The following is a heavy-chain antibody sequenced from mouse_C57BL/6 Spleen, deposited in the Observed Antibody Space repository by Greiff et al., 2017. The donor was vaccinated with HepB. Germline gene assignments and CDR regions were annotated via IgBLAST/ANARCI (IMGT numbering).Heavy chain of an antibody. V-gene: IGHV1-74*01. CDR1: GYTFTSYW. CDR3: AIWDYGSSDTFAY. J-gene: IGHJ3*01. D-gene: IGHD1-1*01. CDR2: IHPSASDT. Sequence: QVQLQQSGAELVKPGASVKVSCKASGYTFTSYWMHWVKQRPGQGLEWIGRIHPSASDTNYNQKFKGKATLTVDKSSSTAYMQLSSLTSEDSAVYYCAIWDYGSSDTFAYWGQGTLVTVSA.